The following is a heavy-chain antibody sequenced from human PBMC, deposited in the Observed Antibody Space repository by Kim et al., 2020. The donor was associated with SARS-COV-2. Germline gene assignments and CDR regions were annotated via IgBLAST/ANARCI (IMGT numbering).Heavy chain of an antibody. D-gene: IGHD3-9*01. CDR1: GGTFSSYA. CDR3: AGGYDISTGYYKGGYYYYGMDV. J-gene: IGHJ6*02. Sequence: SVKVSCKASGGTFSSYAISWVRQAPGQGLEWMGGIIPIFGTANYAQKFQGRVTITADESTSTAYMELSSLRSEDTAVYYCAGGYDISTGYYKGGYYYYGMDVWGQGTTVTVSS. CDR2: IIPIFGTA. V-gene: IGHV1-69*13.